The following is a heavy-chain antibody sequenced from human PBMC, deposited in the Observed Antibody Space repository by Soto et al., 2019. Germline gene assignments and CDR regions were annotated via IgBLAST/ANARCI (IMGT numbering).Heavy chain of an antibody. V-gene: IGHV3-48*02. D-gene: IGHD3-16*02. J-gene: IGHJ5*02. CDR2: ISSSSSTI. Sequence: EVQLVESGGGLVQPGGSLRLSCAASGFTFSSYSMNWVRQAPGTGLEWVSYISSSSSTIYYADSVKGRFTISRDNAKNSLYLQMNSLRDEDTAVYYCARGEGDYVWGSYRTYNWFDPWGQGTLVTVSS. CDR3: ARGEGDYVWGSYRTYNWFDP. CDR1: GFTFSSYS.